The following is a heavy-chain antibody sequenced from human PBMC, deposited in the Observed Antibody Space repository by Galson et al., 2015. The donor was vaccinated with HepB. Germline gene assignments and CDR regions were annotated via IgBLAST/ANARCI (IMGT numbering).Heavy chain of an antibody. D-gene: IGHD4-11*01. J-gene: IGHJ4*02. CDR1: GSTFTRYD. CDR3: ARHYSSTWYPTFDY. V-gene: IGHV1-18*01. CDR2: ISTYNGNT. Sequence: SVKVSCKASGSTFTRYDVSWVRQAPGQGLEWMGWISTYNGNTNYAQRLQGRITMTTDTSTSTAYMELRTLRSDDTALYFCARHYSSTWYPTFDYWGQGTLVTVSS.